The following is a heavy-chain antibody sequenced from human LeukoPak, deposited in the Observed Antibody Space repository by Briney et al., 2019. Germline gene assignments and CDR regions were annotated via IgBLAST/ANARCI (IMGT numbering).Heavy chain of an antibody. CDR3: ARGARVAPFDY. Sequence: SETLSLTCTVSGGSISRYYCSWIRQPPGKGLEWIGYIYYSGSTNYNPSLKSRVTISVDTSKNQFSLKLSSVTAADTAVYYCARGARVAPFDYWGQGTLVTVSS. D-gene: IGHD2-15*01. J-gene: IGHJ4*02. CDR1: GGSISRYY. CDR2: IYYSGST. V-gene: IGHV4-59*01.